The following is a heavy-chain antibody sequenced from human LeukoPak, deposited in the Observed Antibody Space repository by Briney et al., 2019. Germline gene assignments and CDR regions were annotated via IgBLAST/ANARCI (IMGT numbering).Heavy chain of an antibody. CDR2: ISAYNGNT. J-gene: IGHJ6*02. V-gene: IGHV1-18*01. CDR3: AREGDEQQPHLDTYYYYYGMDV. D-gene: IGHD6-13*01. CDR1: GYTFTSYG. Sequence: ASVKVSCKASGYTFTSYGISWVRQAPGQGLEWMGWISAYNGNTNYAQKLQGRVTMTTDTSTSTAYMELRSLRSDDTAVYYCAREGDEQQPHLDTYYYYYGMDVWSQGTTVTVSS.